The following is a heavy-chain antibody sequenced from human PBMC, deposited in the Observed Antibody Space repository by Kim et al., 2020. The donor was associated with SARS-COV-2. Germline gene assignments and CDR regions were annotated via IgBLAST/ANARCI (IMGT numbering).Heavy chain of an antibody. V-gene: IGHV3-21*01. J-gene: IGHJ4*02. D-gene: IGHD3-10*01. CDR2: ISSSSSYI. CDR3: ARGISGTEDY. CDR1: GFTFSSYS. Sequence: GGSLRLSCAASGFTFSSYSMNWVCQAPGKGLEWVSSISSSSSYIYYADSVKGRFTISRDNAKNSLYLQMNSLRAEDTAVYYCARGISGTEDYWGQGTLVTVSS.